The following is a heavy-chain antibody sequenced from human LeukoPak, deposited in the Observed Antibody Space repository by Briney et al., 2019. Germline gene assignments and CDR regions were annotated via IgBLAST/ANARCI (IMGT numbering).Heavy chain of an antibody. V-gene: IGHV4-31*03. CDR3: ARDSARSIAADWGFDP. CDR2: IYYSGST. J-gene: IGHJ5*02. D-gene: IGHD6-6*01. Sequence: PSQTLSLTCTVSGGSISSSGYYWSWIRQHPGEGLEWICYIYYSGSTYYNPSLKIRVTISVETSKIQFSLKLSSVLAADTAVYYCARDSARSIAADWGFDPWGQGTLVSVSS. CDR1: GGSISSSGYY.